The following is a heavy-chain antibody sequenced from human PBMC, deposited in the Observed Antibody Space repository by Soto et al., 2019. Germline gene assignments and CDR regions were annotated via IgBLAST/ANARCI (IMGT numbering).Heavy chain of an antibody. CDR3: AREGGYSYGHSRFFDY. CDR1: GGTFSSYA. J-gene: IGHJ4*02. CDR2: IIPIFGTA. D-gene: IGHD5-18*01. Sequence: QVQLVQSGAEVKKPGSSVKVSCKASGGTFSSYAISWVRQAPGQGLEWMGGIIPIFGTANYAQKFQGRVTITADEXKNXAYMELSGLRSEDTAVYYCAREGGYSYGHSRFFDYWGQGTLVTVSS. V-gene: IGHV1-69*12.